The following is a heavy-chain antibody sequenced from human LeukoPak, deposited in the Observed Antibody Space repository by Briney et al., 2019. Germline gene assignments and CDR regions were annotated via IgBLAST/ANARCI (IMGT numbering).Heavy chain of an antibody. CDR3: ARGGRAFDI. D-gene: IGHD3-16*01. J-gene: IGHJ3*02. Sequence: SGGSLRLSCAASGFTFSSYWMHWARQVPGRGLVWVSHINSDGRRTNSADSVKGRFTISRDNAKNTPYLQMNSLRADDTAVYYCARGGRAFDIWGHGTMVTVSS. CDR1: GFTFSSYW. V-gene: IGHV3-74*01. CDR2: INSDGRRT.